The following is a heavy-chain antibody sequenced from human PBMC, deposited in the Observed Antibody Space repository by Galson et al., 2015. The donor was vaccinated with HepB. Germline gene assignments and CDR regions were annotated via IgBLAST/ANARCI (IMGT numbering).Heavy chain of an antibody. Sequence: TLSLTCTVSGGSISSGSYYWSWIRQPAGKGLEWIGRIYTSGSTNYNSSLKSRVTMSVDTSKNQFSLKLSSVTAADTAVYYCARDEADYYDSSGGNAFDIWGQGTMVTVSS. J-gene: IGHJ3*02. CDR1: GGSISSGSYY. D-gene: IGHD3-22*01. CDR3: ARDEADYYDSSGGNAFDI. V-gene: IGHV4-61*02. CDR2: IYTSGST.